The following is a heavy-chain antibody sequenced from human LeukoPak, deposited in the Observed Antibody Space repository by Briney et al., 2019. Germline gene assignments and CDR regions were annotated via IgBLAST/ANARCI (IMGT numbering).Heavy chain of an antibody. J-gene: IGHJ4*02. CDR1: GFTFSSYA. V-gene: IGHV3-23*01. CDR3: AKDPRGGVLKIFDY. CDR2: ISGSGGST. Sequence: GGSLRLSCAASGFTFSSYAMSWVRQAPGKGLEWVSAISGSGGSTYYADSVKGRFTISRVNSKNTLYLQMNSLRAEDTAVYYCAKDPRGGVLKIFDYWGQGTLVTVSS. D-gene: IGHD3-16*01.